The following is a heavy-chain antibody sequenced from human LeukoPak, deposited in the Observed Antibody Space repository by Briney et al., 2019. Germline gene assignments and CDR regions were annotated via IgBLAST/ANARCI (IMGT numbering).Heavy chain of an antibody. J-gene: IGHJ3*02. CDR1: GFTFSSYG. V-gene: IGHV3-30*02. Sequence: PGGSLRLYSAASGFTFSSYGMHWVRQAPGKGLEGVAFIRYDGSNKYYADSVKGRCTIYRHKSKNTLYRQMNSLRAEDTAVYYCAKDSTVTSCCDDAFDIWGQGTMVTVSS. CDR2: IRYDGSNK. CDR3: AKDSTVTSCCDDAFDI. D-gene: IGHD4-17*01.